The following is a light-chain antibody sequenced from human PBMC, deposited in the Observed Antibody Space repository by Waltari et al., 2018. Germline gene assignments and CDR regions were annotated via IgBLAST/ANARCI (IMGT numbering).Light chain of an antibody. V-gene: IGKV3-20*01. CDR1: QSVGSS. CDR3: QHYVSLPVT. CDR2: GTS. Sequence: DILLTPSPGTLSFSPGERATLSCRARQSVGSSLAWYQQKPGQPPRLLIYGTSNRATGIPDRFSGGGSGTDFSLTISRLEPEDVAVYYCQHYVSLPVTFGQGTKVEIK. J-gene: IGKJ1*01.